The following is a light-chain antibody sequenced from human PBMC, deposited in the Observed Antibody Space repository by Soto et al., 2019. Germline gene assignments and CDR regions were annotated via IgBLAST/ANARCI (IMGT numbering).Light chain of an antibody. CDR1: QSDSSN. CDR3: QQYNNWWT. V-gene: IGKV3-15*01. Sequence: EIVMTQSPATLSVSPGERATLSCRASQSDSSNLAWYQKRPGQSPRLLIYGASTRATGIPTRFSGSGSGTEFTLTISSLQSEDFAVYYCQQYNNWWTFGQGTRVEIK. J-gene: IGKJ1*01. CDR2: GAS.